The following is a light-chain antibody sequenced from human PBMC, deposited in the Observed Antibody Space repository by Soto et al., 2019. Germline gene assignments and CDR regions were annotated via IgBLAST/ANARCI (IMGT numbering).Light chain of an antibody. CDR1: SSDVGGYNY. J-gene: IGLJ2*01. CDR2: EVS. V-gene: IGLV2-8*01. CDR3: SSYAGSKNLV. Sequence: QSALTQPPSASGSPGQSVTISCTGTSSDVGGYNYVSWYQQHPGKAPKLMIYEVSKRPSGIPDRFSGSKSGNTASLTVSGLQAEDEADYYCSSYAGSKNLVFGRGTQLPVL.